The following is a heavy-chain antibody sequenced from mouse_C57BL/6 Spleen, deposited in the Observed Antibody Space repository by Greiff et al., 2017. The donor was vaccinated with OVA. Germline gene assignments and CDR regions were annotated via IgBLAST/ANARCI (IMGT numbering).Heavy chain of an antibody. CDR1: GFTFSDYY. CDR2: INYDGSST. V-gene: IGHV5-16*01. CDR3: ARDRGYYYGSSYYWYFDV. Sequence: EVQLVESEGGLVQPGSSMKLSCTASGFTFSDYYMAWVRQVPEKGLEWVANINYDGSSTYYLDSLKSRFIISRDNAKNILYLQMSSLKSEDTATYYCARDRGYYYGSSYYWYFDVWGTGTTVTVSS. J-gene: IGHJ1*03. D-gene: IGHD1-1*01.